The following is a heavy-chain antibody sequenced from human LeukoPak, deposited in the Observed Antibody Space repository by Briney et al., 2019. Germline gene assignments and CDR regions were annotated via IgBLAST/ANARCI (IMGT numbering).Heavy chain of an antibody. CDR1: GITFNTYW. CDR2: INQDGGEK. V-gene: IGHV3-7*05. CDR3: TTFYTRLTDY. D-gene: IGHD2/OR15-2a*01. J-gene: IGHJ4*02. Sequence: GGSLRLSCAACGITFNTYWISWVRQAPGKGLEWLATINQDGGEKYYVDSVKGRFTISRDNAKNSLSLQMNSLRAEDTAVYYCTTFYTRLTDYWGQGTLVTVSS.